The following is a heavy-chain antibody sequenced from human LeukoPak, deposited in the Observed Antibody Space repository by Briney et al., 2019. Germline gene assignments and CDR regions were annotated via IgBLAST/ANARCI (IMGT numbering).Heavy chain of an antibody. CDR2: IYSGGNT. Sequence: PGGSLRLSCAASGFTVSSNYMSWVRQAPGKGLEGVSVIYSGGNTYYADSVKGRFTISRDNSKNTLYLQMNSLRAEDTAVYFCARSSGWPKDGAFDIWGQGTMVTVSS. J-gene: IGHJ3*02. CDR3: ARSSGWPKDGAFDI. D-gene: IGHD6-19*01. V-gene: IGHV3-53*01. CDR1: GFTVSSNY.